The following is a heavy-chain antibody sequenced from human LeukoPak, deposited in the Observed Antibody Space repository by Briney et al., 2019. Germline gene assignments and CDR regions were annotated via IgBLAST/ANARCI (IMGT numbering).Heavy chain of an antibody. CDR2: IYSGGST. Sequence: GGSLRLPCAASGFTVSSNYMSWVCQAPGKGLEWVSVIYSGGSTYYADSVKGRFTISRDNSKNTLYLQMNSLRAEDTAVYYCAKTIVGAYPNYFDYWGQGTLVTVSS. CDR1: GFTVSSNY. V-gene: IGHV3-66*01. CDR3: AKTIVGAYPNYFDY. J-gene: IGHJ4*02. D-gene: IGHD1-26*01.